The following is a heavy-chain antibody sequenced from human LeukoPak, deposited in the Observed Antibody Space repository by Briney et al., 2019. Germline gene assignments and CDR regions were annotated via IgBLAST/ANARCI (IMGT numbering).Heavy chain of an antibody. Sequence: GGSLRLSCAASGFTFSSYNMNWVRQAPGKGLEWVSSISSGSSYIYYADSVKGRFTISRDNAKNSLYLQMNCLRAEDAAVYYCARGGASMVVTFDWGQGTLVTVSS. D-gene: IGHD4/OR15-4a*01. V-gene: IGHV3-21*01. CDR3: ARGGASMVVTFD. J-gene: IGHJ4*02. CDR1: GFTFSSYN. CDR2: ISSGSSYI.